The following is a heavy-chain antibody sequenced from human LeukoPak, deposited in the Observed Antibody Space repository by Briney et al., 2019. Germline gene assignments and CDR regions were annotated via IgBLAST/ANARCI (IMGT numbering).Heavy chain of an antibody. CDR1: GFTLSDYY. Sequence: GGSLRLSCAASGFTLSDYYMSWIRQAPGKGLEWVSYISSSSSYTNYADSVKGRFTISRDNAENSLYLQMNSLRAEDTAVYYCARYCSSTTCYDYWGQGTLVTVSS. D-gene: IGHD2-2*01. CDR2: ISSSSSYT. J-gene: IGHJ4*02. CDR3: ARYCSSTTCYDY. V-gene: IGHV3-11*03.